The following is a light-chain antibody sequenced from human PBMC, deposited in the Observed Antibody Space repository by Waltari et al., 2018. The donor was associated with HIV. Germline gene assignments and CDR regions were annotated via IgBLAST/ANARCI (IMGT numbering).Light chain of an antibody. CDR1: NIGSEA. V-gene: IGLV3-21*04. CDR2: DNN. CDR3: QVWDSSSDHVV. Sequence: SFVLTQPPSVSEDTGKTARVTCGGSNIGSEAVHGYQQKPGQAPVLVIYDNNDRPSGIPERFSGSNSGNTATLTISRVGAGDEADYYCQVWDSSSDHVVFGGGTKLTVL. J-gene: IGLJ2*01.